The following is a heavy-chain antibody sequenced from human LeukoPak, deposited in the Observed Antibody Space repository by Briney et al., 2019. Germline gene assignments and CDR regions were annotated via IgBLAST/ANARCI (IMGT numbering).Heavy chain of an antibody. J-gene: IGHJ4*02. CDR3: ARTTEYYYDSSGYYLDY. Sequence: PGGSLSLSCAASGFTFSSYAMHWVRQAPGKGLEWVAVISYDGSNKYYADSVKGRFTISRDNSKNTLYLQMNSLRAEDTAVYYCARTTEYYYDSSGYYLDYWGQGTLVTVSS. CDR1: GFTFSSYA. CDR2: ISYDGSNK. V-gene: IGHV3-30*04. D-gene: IGHD3-22*01.